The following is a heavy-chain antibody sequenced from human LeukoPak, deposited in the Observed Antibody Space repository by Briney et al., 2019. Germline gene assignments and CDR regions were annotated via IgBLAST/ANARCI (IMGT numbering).Heavy chain of an antibody. CDR3: ASGDYYDSSGRYA. D-gene: IGHD3-22*01. J-gene: IGHJ5*02. Sequence: ASVKVSCKASGYTFTSYYMHWVRQAPGQGLEWMGIINPSGGSTSYAQKFQGRVTMTRDTSISTAYMELSRLRSDDTAVYYCASGDYYDSSGRYAWGQGTLVTVSS. CDR2: INPSGGST. V-gene: IGHV1-46*01. CDR1: GYTFTSYY.